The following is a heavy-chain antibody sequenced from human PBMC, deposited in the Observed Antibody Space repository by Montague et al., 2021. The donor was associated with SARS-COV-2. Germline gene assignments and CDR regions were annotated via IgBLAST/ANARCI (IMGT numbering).Heavy chain of an antibody. J-gene: IGHJ6*02. CDR1: GGSISSGGYY. Sequence: TLSLTCTVSGGSISSGGYYWSWLRQHPGKGLEWIGYIYYSGSTYYXPSLKSRVTISVDTSKNQFSLKLSSVTAADTAVYYCARVEFDGGYDSVPLDVWGQGTTVTVSS. CDR2: IYYSGST. V-gene: IGHV4-31*03. CDR3: ARVEFDGGYDSVPLDV. D-gene: IGHD5-12*01.